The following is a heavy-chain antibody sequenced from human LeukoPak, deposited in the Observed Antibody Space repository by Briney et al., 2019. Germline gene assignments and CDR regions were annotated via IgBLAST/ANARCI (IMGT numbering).Heavy chain of an antibody. D-gene: IGHD3-10*01. CDR2: IRSKAYGGKT. CDR1: GFTFGDYA. V-gene: IGHV3-49*04. CDR3: TRAITMVRGVRWFDP. J-gene: IGHJ5*02. Sequence: PGRSLRLSCTASGFTFGDYAMSWVRQAPGKGLEWVGFIRSKAYGGKTEYAASVKGRFTISRDDSKSIAYLQMNSLKTEDTAVYYCTRAITMVRGVRWFDPWGQGTLVTVSS.